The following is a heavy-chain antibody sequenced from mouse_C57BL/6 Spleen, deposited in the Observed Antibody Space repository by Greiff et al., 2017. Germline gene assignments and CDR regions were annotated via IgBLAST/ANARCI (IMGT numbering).Heavy chain of an antibody. CDR2: ISSGSSTI. CDR3: ARSSLLYYALDY. Sequence: EVKLVESGGGLVKPGGSLKLSCAASGFTFSDYGMHWVRQAPEQGLEWVAYISSGSSTIYYADTVKGRFTISRDNANNTLFLQMNSLKSEDTAMYYCARSSLLYYALDYWGQGTSVTVSS. V-gene: IGHV5-17*01. J-gene: IGHJ4*01. CDR1: GFTFSDYG. D-gene: IGHD1-1*01.